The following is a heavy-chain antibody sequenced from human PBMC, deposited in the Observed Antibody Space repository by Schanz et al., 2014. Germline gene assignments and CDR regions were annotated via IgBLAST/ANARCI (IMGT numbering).Heavy chain of an antibody. J-gene: IGHJ3*01. CDR2: ISAFDDKT. CDR3: ARETGISSEGAFDV. CDR1: GYSFTTYG. D-gene: IGHD3-10*01. Sequence: QVQLVQSAPEVKKPGASVKVSCKASGYSFTTYGLNWVRQAPGQGPEWMGWISAFDDKTDYAQKFQGRLIMTTDTSKTTVYMELRGLRSEDTAVYYCARETGISSEGAFDVWGQGTMVAVSS. V-gene: IGHV1-18*01.